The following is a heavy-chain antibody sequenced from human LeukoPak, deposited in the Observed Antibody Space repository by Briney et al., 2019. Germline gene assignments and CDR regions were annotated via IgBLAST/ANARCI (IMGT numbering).Heavy chain of an antibody. V-gene: IGHV3-30*04. CDR1: GFTFSSHA. J-gene: IGHJ4*02. Sequence: GGSLRLSCAASGFTFSSHAMHWVRQAPGKGLEWVAVISYDGSNKYYADSVKGRFTISRDNSKNTLYLQMNSLRAEDTAVYYCARLAGESTVDYWGQGTLVTVSS. D-gene: IGHD3-16*01. CDR2: ISYDGSNK. CDR3: ARLAGESTVDY.